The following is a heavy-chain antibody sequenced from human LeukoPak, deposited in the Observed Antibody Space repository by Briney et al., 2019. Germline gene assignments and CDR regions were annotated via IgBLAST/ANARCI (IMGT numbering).Heavy chain of an antibody. Sequence: RSSETLSLTCAVYGGSFSGYYWSWIRQPPGKGLEWIGEINHSGSTNYNPSLKSRVTISVDTSKNQFSLKLSSVTAADTAVYYCAREEMTTVNKFDYWGQGTLVTVSS. V-gene: IGHV4-34*01. CDR1: GGSFSGYY. D-gene: IGHD4-17*01. J-gene: IGHJ4*02. CDR3: AREEMTTVNKFDY. CDR2: INHSGST.